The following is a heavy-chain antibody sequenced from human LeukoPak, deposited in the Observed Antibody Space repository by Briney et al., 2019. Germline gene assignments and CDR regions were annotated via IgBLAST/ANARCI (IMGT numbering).Heavy chain of an antibody. J-gene: IGHJ4*02. D-gene: IGHD3-16*01. Sequence: ASVKVSCKVSGYTLTDLSMNWERQAPGKGLEWMGGVDPDDGETIYAQKFQGRVTMTEDTSTDTAYMELITLRSEDTAVYYCATVSFWGQGTLVTVSS. CDR3: ATVSF. V-gene: IGHV1-24*01. CDR2: VDPDDGET. CDR1: GYTLTDLS.